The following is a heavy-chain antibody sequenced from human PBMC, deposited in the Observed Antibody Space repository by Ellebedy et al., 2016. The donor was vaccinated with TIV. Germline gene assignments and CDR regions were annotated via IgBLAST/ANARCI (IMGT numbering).Heavy chain of an antibody. CDR1: GLTFTYAW. Sequence: PGGSLRLSCAASGLTFTYAWMSRVRQAPGKGLAWVGHIKSKTDGGTTDYAAPVKGRLTISRDDSKNTLYLQMNSVRAEDTAVYYCAREAISYATSGYYFDSWGQGTLVTVSS. CDR3: AREAISYATSGYYFDS. J-gene: IGHJ4*02. V-gene: IGHV3-15*01. D-gene: IGHD3-16*01. CDR2: IKSKTDGGTT.